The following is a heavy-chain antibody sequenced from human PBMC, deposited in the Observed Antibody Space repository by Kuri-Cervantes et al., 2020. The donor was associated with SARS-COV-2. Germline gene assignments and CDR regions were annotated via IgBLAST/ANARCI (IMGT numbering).Heavy chain of an antibody. CDR1: GFTFSSYA. V-gene: IGHV3-30-3*01. J-gene: IGHJ5*02. D-gene: IGHD6-13*01. CDR3: AREEGVYSSSWYWFDP. CDR2: ISYDGSNK. Sequence: GESLKISCAASGFTFSSYAMHWVRQAPGKGLEWVAVISYDGSNKYYADSVKGRFTISRDNSKNTLYLQMNSLRAEDTAVYYCAREEGVYSSSWYWFDPWGQGTLVTVSS.